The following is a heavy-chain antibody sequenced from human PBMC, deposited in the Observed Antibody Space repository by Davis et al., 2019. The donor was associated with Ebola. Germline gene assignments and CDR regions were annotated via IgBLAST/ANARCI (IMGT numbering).Heavy chain of an antibody. CDR3: ARGSLPY. Sequence: GESLKISCEASGFTFTNFWMSWVRQSPGKGLEWVANINQEGNEKYYVDSVKGRFTITRDNAKNSLSLQMISLRVEDSAIYYCARGSLPYWGPGTLVTVSS. V-gene: IGHV3-7*01. J-gene: IGHJ4*02. CDR2: INQEGNEK. CDR1: GFTFTNFW. D-gene: IGHD3-16*01.